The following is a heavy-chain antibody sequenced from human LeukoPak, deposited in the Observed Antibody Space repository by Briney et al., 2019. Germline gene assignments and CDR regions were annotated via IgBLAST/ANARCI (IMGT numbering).Heavy chain of an antibody. J-gene: IGHJ4*02. CDR1: GFTFSSYL. CDR3: ARAYTSSTSSFDY. CDR2: ISYDGSTK. D-gene: IGHD6-13*01. V-gene: IGHV3-30-3*01. Sequence: PGRSLRLSCAASGFTFSSYLMHWVRQAPGKGLEWVALISYDGSTKYYADCVKGRLTISRDNSKNTLYLQMNSLRAEDTAMYYCARAYTSSTSSFDYWGQGTLVTVSS.